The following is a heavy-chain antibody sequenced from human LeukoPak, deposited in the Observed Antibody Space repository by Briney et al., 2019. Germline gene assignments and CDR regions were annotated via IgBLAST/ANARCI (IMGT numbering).Heavy chain of an antibody. V-gene: IGHV3-49*04. CDR2: IRSKGYSGTA. J-gene: IGHJ6*03. Sequence: GGSLRLSCSASGFTFGDYGMSWVRQAPGKGLEWVSFIRSKGYSGTAEYAASVKGRFTISRDDSKSIAYLQMNSLKTEDTAVYYCSRGSPGDSWSGYYMDVWGKGTTVTVSS. CDR3: SRGSPGDSWSGYYMDV. D-gene: IGHD3-3*01. CDR1: GFTFGDYG.